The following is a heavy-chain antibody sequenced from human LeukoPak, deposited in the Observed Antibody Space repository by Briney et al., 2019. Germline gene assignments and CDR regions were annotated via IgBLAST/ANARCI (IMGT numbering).Heavy chain of an antibody. CDR3: ARRKVPGYCSGGSCYSGFDY. J-gene: IGHJ4*02. V-gene: IGHV3-30*02. CDR1: GFTFSSYG. Sequence: GGSLRLSCAASGFTFSSYGIHWVRQAPGKGLEWVAFIRYDASNKYYADSVKGRFTISRDNSKNTLYLQMNSLRAEDTAVYYCARRKVPGYCSGGSCYSGFDYWGQGTLVTVSS. CDR2: IRYDASNK. D-gene: IGHD2-15*01.